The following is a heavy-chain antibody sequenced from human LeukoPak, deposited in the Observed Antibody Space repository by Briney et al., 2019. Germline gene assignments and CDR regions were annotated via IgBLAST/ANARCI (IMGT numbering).Heavy chain of an antibody. D-gene: IGHD2-2*01. CDR1: GFTFSSYA. Sequence: PGGSLRLSCAASGFTFSSYAMHWVRQAPGKGLEWVAFIRYDGSNKYYADSVKGRFTISRDNSKKTLYLQMNSLRAEDTAVYYCAKDPTYCSSTSCYYYYYYMDVWGKGTTVTVSS. CDR3: AKDPTYCSSTSCYYYYYYMDV. CDR2: IRYDGSNK. J-gene: IGHJ6*03. V-gene: IGHV3-30*02.